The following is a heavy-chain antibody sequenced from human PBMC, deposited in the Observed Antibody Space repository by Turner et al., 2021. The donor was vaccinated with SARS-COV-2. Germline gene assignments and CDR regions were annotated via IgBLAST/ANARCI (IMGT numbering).Heavy chain of an antibody. D-gene: IGHD3-22*01. J-gene: IGHJ3*02. CDR2: ISSNGDET. CDR3: AGSSSGYLNAAFDI. Sequence: QVQLVESGGGVVQPGRFLRPSCALSGFTFSSYAMHGVRQVPGKGLQWVALISSNGDETHYADSVKGRFTISRDNSRSTLSLQMNSLRVEDTAVYFCAGSSSGYLNAAFDIWGQGTGVIISS. V-gene: IGHV3-30-3*01. CDR1: GFTFSSYA.